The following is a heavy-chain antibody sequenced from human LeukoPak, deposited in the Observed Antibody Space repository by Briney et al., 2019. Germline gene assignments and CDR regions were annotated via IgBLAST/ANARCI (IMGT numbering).Heavy chain of an antibody. CDR3: VRSTTVTTWFDY. CDR2: MYYSGSP. Sequence: SETLSLTCTVSGGSITSGTYYWGWIRQPPGKVLEWIGNMYYSGSPYHNPSLKSRVTISVDTYKNQFSLKLNSVTASDTAVYYCVRSTTVTTWFDYWGQGTLVTVSS. CDR1: GGSITSGTYY. V-gene: IGHV4-39*01. D-gene: IGHD4-11*01. J-gene: IGHJ4*02.